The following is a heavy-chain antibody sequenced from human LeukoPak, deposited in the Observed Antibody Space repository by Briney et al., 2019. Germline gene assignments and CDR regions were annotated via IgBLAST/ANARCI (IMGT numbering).Heavy chain of an antibody. V-gene: IGHV3-23*03. Sequence: PGGSLRLSCAASGFTFTNYAMSWVRQAPDKRLEWVSVIYRGGDTYYGDSVKGRFTISRDTSKNTLYLQMNSLRVEDTAVYFCARSLDSSGSHPKNYLDYWGHGTLVTVSS. D-gene: IGHD6-19*01. J-gene: IGHJ4*01. CDR1: GFTFTNYA. CDR3: ARSLDSSGSHPKNYLDY. CDR2: IYRGGDT.